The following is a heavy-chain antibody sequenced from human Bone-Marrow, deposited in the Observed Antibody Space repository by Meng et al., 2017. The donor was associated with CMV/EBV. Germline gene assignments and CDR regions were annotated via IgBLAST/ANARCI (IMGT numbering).Heavy chain of an antibody. J-gene: IGHJ6*02. CDR1: GGSFSGYY. D-gene: IGHD6-6*01. Sequence: SQTLSLTCAVYGGSFSGYYWSWIRQPPGKGLEWIGEINHSGSTNYNPSLKSRVTISVDTSKNQFSLKLSSVTAADTAVYYCARGFGHSSSFGKHYYYYYGMDVWGQGTTVTFSS. CDR2: INHSGST. V-gene: IGHV4-34*01. CDR3: ARGFGHSSSFGKHYYYYYGMDV.